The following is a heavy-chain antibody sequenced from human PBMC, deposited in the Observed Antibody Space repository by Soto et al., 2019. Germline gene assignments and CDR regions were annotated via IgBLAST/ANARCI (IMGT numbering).Heavy chain of an antibody. V-gene: IGHV1-69*02. J-gene: IGHJ2*01. D-gene: IGHD3-10*01. CDR3: ASVSGGSGSPGGFDL. Sequence: QVQLVQSGAEVKKPGSSVKVSCKASGGTFSSYTISWVRQAPGQGLEWMGRIIPILGIANYAQKFQGRVTITADKSTSTAYMELSSLRSEDTAVYYCASVSGGSGSPGGFDLWGRGTLVTVSS. CDR1: GGTFSSYT. CDR2: IIPILGIA.